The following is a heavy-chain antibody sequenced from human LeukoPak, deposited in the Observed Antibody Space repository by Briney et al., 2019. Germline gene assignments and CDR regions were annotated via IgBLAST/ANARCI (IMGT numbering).Heavy chain of an antibody. D-gene: IGHD6-6*01. CDR3: ARRGPAGSSSSGMDV. CDR1: GDSVSTNSAT. J-gene: IGHJ6*02. Sequence: SQTLSLTCAISGDSVSTNSATWNWLRQSPSRGLEWLGRTYYRSKWYNDYAGSMRGRITINPDTSKNQFSLQLNSVTPEDTAVYYCARRGPAGSSSSGMDVWGQGTTVTVSS. CDR2: TYYRSKWYN. V-gene: IGHV6-1*01.